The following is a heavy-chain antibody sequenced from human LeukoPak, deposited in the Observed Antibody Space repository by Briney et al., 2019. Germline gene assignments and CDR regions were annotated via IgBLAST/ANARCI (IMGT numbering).Heavy chain of an antibody. D-gene: IGHD4-23*01. CDR1: GYTFTSYY. CDR2: INPSGGST. V-gene: IGHV1-46*01. J-gene: IGHJ4*02. CDR3: AREVLGKGSVDY. Sequence: ASVKVSCKASGYTFTSYYMHWVRQAPGQGLEWMGIINPSGGSTSYAQKFQGRVTMTRDTSTSTVYMELSSLRFEDTAVYYCAREVLGKGSVDYWGQGTLVTVSS.